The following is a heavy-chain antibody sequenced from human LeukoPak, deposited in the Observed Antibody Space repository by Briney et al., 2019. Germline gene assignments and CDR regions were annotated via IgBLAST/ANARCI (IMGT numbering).Heavy chain of an antibody. Sequence: SETLSLTCAVYGGSFSGYYWSWIRQPPGKGLEWIGEINHSGSTNYNPSLKSRVTISVDTSKNQFSLKLSSVTAADTAVYYCARPTYDFWSGYYHPFDYWGQGTLVTVSS. J-gene: IGHJ4*02. CDR3: ARPTYDFWSGYYHPFDY. V-gene: IGHV4-34*01. D-gene: IGHD3-3*01. CDR1: GGSFSGYY. CDR2: INHSGST.